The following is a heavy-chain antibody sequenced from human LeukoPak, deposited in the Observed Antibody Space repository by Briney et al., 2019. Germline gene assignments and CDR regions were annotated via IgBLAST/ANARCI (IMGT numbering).Heavy chain of an antibody. CDR2: ISYDGSNK. Sequence: PGGSLRLSCAASGFTFSSYAMHWVRQAPGKGLEWVAVISYDGSNKYYADSVKGRFTISRDNSKNTLYLQMNSLRAEDTAVYYCARAPLAYCGGDCYLGLLGYFDYWGQGTLVTVSS. CDR1: GFTFSSYA. V-gene: IGHV3-30-3*01. CDR3: ARAPLAYCGGDCYLGLLGYFDY. D-gene: IGHD2-21*02. J-gene: IGHJ4*02.